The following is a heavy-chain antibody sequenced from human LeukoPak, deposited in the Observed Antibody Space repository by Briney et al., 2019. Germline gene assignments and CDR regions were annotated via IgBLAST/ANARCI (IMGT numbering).Heavy chain of an antibody. CDR3: ARARGYYYYMDV. J-gene: IGHJ6*03. CDR2: IYHSGST. V-gene: IGHV4-38-2*01. D-gene: IGHD3-10*01. Sequence: SETLSLTCVVSGYSISSGYYWAWIRQPPGKGLEWTGSIYHSGSTNYNPSLKSRVTISVDTSKNQFSLNLNSVTAADTAVYYCARARGYYYYMDVWGKGTTVTVSS. CDR1: GYSISSGYY.